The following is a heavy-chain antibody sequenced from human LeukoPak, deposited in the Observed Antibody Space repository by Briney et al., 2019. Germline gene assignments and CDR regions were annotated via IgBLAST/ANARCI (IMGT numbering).Heavy chain of an antibody. CDR3: TSWGDTTAEYFQR. CDR2: INPDGRDT. Sequence: PGGSLRLSCAASGFTFSSYWMNWARQAPGKGLEWVAHINPDGRDTYYVDSVKGRFTISRDNAQNSMYLQMNSLRVEDTAVYYCTSWGDTTAEYFQRWGQGTLVIVSS. J-gene: IGHJ1*01. V-gene: IGHV3-7*01. D-gene: IGHD2-21*02. CDR1: GFTFSSYW.